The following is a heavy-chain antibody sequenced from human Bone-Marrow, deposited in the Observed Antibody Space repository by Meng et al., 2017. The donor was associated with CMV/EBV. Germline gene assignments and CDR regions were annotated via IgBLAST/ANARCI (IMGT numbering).Heavy chain of an antibody. CDR3: ARARRGYSYEY. D-gene: IGHD5-18*01. J-gene: IGHJ4*02. V-gene: IGHV4-34*01. Sequence: LPRPVYGVSCSVYCWSSIRQPPGKRLECIGEINHSGRTNYTPSLQSRVTISVDTSKNQFSLKLSSVTAADTAVYYCARARRGYSYEYWGQGTLVTVSS. CDR1: GVSCSVYC. CDR2: INHSGRT.